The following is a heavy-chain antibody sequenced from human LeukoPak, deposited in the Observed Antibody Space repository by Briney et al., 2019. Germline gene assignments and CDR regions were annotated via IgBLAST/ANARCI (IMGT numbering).Heavy chain of an antibody. Sequence: GASVRVSCKASGYTFTSYGISWVRQAPGQGLEWMGWISAYYGNTNYAQKLQGRVTMTTDTSTSTAYMELRSLRSDDTAVYYCARDRRYYGSGSSGYWGQGTLVTVSS. CDR2: ISAYYGNT. CDR1: GYTFTSYG. CDR3: ARDRRYYGSGSSGY. V-gene: IGHV1-18*01. D-gene: IGHD3-10*01. J-gene: IGHJ4*02.